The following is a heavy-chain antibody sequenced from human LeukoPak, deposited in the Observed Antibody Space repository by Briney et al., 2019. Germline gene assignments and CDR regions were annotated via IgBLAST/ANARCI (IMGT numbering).Heavy chain of an antibody. D-gene: IGHD6-13*01. V-gene: IGHV4-59*08. CDR2: IYYGGST. CDR3: ARLLGAEYSSSWPTPFDY. CDR1: GGSISSYY. J-gene: IGHJ4*02. Sequence: SETLSLTCTVSGGSISSYYWSWIRQPPGKGLEWIGYIYYGGSTNYNPSLKSRVTISVDTSKNQFSLKLSSVTAADTAVYYCARLLGAEYSSSWPTPFDYWGQGTLVTVSS.